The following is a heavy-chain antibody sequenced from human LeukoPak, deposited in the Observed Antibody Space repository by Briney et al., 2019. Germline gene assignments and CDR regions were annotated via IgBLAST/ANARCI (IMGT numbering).Heavy chain of an antibody. D-gene: IGHD3-3*01. CDR2: IIPIIGTA. CDR1: GGTFSSYA. CDR3: ARGVLRFLEWSSPSRTSWFDP. J-gene: IGHJ5*02. Sequence: SVKVSCKASGGTFSSYAISWVRQAPGQGLEWMGGIIPIIGTANYAQKFQGRVTITTDESTSTAYMELSSLRSEDTAVYYCARGVLRFLEWSSPSRTSWFDPWGQGTLVTVSS. V-gene: IGHV1-69*05.